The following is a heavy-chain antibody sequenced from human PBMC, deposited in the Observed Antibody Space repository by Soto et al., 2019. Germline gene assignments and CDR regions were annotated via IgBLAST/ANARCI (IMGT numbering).Heavy chain of an antibody. CDR2: ISGSADST. Sequence: GGSLRLSCAASGFTFSSFAMSWVRQSPGKGLEWVSGISGSADSTYYADSVKGRFTVSRDNSKNTLYLQMNSLRVEDTAIYYCAKELRFGELSSPDYWGQGTLVTVS. CDR1: GFTFSSFA. J-gene: IGHJ4*02. D-gene: IGHD3-16*02. V-gene: IGHV3-23*01. CDR3: AKELRFGELSSPDY.